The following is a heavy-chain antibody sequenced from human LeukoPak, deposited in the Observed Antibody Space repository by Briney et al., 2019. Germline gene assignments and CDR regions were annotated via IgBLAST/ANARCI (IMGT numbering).Heavy chain of an antibody. CDR3: ARGVAYYYDSSGPRGFDP. CDR1: GDSITNGNYH. V-gene: IGHV4-61*09. CDR2: IYTSGRT. D-gene: IGHD3-22*01. Sequence: PSETLSLACSVSGDSITNGNYHWSWIRQPAGRGLEWIGQIYTSGRTNYNPSLKSRVTISVDTSKNQFSLKLSSVTAADTAVYYCARGVAYYYDSSGPRGFDPWGQGTLVTVSS. J-gene: IGHJ5*02.